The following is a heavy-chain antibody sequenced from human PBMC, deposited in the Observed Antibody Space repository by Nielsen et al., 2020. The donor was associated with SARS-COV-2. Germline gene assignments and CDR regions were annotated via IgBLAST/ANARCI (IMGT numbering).Heavy chain of an antibody. Sequence: GESLKISCAASGFIFSDYNMNWVRQAPGKGLEWVSFISSRSDYIYYADSMKGRFTISRDNAKNSLFLQMNRLRVEDTAVYYCARDGFGEFPFDYWGQGTLVTVSS. CDR3: ARDGFGEFPFDY. D-gene: IGHD3-10*01. J-gene: IGHJ4*02. CDR2: ISSRSDYI. V-gene: IGHV3-21*01. CDR1: GFIFSDYN.